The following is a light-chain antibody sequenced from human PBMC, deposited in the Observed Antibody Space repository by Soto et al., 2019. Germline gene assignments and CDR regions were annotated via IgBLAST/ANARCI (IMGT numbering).Light chain of an antibody. CDR1: QSVSSSY. Sequence: EIVLTQSPGTLSLSPGERATLSCRASQSVSSSYLAWYQQRPGQAPRLLISSASSRATGIPDRFSGSGSGTDFTLTISRLEPEDFAVYYCQHYGSSPPITFGQGTRLEIK. J-gene: IGKJ5*01. CDR2: SAS. CDR3: QHYGSSPPIT. V-gene: IGKV3-20*01.